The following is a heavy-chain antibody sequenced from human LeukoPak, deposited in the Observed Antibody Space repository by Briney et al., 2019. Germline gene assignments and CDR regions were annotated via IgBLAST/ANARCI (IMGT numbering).Heavy chain of an antibody. V-gene: IGHV1-69*05. CDR2: IIPIFGTA. J-gene: IGHJ6*03. D-gene: IGHD3-9*01. Sequence: ASVKVSCKASGGAFSSYAISWVRQAPGQGLEWMGGIIPIFGTANYAQKFQGRVTITTDESTSTAYMELSSLRSEDTAVYYCARGNDILTGYGYYYMDVWGKGTTVTVSS. CDR3: ARGNDILTGYGYYYMDV. CDR1: GGAFSSYA.